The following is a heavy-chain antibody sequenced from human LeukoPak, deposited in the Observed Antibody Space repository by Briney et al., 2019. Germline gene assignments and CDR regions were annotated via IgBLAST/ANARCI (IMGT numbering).Heavy chain of an antibody. CDR1: GFTFGDYA. CDR2: IRSKAYGGTT. Sequence: EPGGSLRLSCTASGFTFGDYAMSWFRQAPGKGLEWVGFIRSKAYGGTTEYAASVKGRFTISRDDSKSTAYLQMNSLKTEDTAVYYCTRAESSSWYGYYFDYWGQGTLVTASS. D-gene: IGHD6-13*01. J-gene: IGHJ4*02. CDR3: TRAESSSWYGYYFDY. V-gene: IGHV3-49*03.